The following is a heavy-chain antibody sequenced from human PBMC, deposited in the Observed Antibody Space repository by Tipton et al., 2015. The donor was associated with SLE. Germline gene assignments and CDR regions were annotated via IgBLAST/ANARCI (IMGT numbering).Heavy chain of an antibody. CDR3: ARERRSYSSSSSGMDV. D-gene: IGHD6-13*01. CDR2: IYYSGST. J-gene: IGHJ6*02. Sequence: TLSLTCTVSGGSISSYYWSWIRQPPGKGLEWIGYIYYSGSTSYNPSLKSRVTISVDTSKNQFSLKLSSVTAADTAVYYCARERRSYSSSSSGMDVWGQGTTVTVSS. V-gene: IGHV4-59*01. CDR1: GGSISSYY.